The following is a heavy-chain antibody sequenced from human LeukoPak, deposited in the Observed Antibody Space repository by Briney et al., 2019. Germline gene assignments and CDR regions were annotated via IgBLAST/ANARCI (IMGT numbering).Heavy chain of an antibody. V-gene: IGHV3-43*02. CDR1: GFTFDDYA. CDR3: AKDSRYSYYYDSSGLPAA. D-gene: IGHD3-22*01. J-gene: IGHJ5*02. CDR2: ISGDGGST. Sequence: GGSLRLSCAASGFTFDDYAMHWVRQAPGKGLEWVSLISGDGGSTYYADSVKGRFTISRDNSKNSLYQQMNSLRTEDTALYYCAKDSRYSYYYDSSGLPAAWGQGTLVTVSS.